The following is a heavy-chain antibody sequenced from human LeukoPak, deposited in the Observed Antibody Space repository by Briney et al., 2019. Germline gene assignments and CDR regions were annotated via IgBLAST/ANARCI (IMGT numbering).Heavy chain of an antibody. CDR3: ARVETTMMDAFDI. J-gene: IGHJ3*02. D-gene: IGHD3-22*01. CDR1: GFTFSTYR. V-gene: IGHV3-21*01. CDR2: ISSSSSYI. Sequence: PGGSLRLSCAASGFTFSTYRMNWVRQVPGKWLEWVSSISSSSSYIYYADSVKGRFTISRDNAKNSLYLQMNSLRAEDTAVYYCARVETTMMDAFDIWGQGTMVTVSS.